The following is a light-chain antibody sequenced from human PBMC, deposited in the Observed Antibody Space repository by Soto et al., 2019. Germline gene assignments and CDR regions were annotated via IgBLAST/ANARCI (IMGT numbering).Light chain of an antibody. Sequence: QSVLTQPASVSESPGQSITISCTGTSSDVGGYNYVSWYHQHPGKAPKLMIYDVSNRPSGVSNRFSGSKSGNTASLTISGLQAEDEADYYCSSYTSSSTLEGVFGTGTKVTVL. V-gene: IGLV2-14*01. CDR1: SSDVGGYNY. J-gene: IGLJ1*01. CDR2: DVS. CDR3: SSYTSSSTLEGV.